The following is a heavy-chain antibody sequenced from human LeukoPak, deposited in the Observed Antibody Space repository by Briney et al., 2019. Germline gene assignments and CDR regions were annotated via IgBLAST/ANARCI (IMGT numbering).Heavy chain of an antibody. J-gene: IGHJ4*02. CDR2: MYLSGTT. D-gene: IGHD3-22*01. CDR1: GDSINSLDL. CDR3: AGLVGRYSSGLYYYYFDY. Sequence: SGTLSLTCAVSGDSINSLDLWSWVRQPPGKGLEWIGEMYLSGTTHSNPSVKSRVTISIDKSKNQFFLNLSSVTAADTAVYYCAGLVGRYSSGLYYYYFDYWGQGTLVTVSS. V-gene: IGHV4-4*02.